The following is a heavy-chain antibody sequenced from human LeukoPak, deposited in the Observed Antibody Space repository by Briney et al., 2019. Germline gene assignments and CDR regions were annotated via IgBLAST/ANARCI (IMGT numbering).Heavy chain of an antibody. D-gene: IGHD4-17*01. J-gene: IGHJ4*02. Sequence: GGSLRLSCTASGFSFSAYGMHWVRQAPGKGLEWVAVIWYDGSSQYYADSVKGRFTISRDNSKNTLFLQMNSLRAEDTAVYYCAKDPSAVTTRLFGYWGQGTLVTVSS. CDR1: GFSFSAYG. CDR3: AKDPSAVTTRLFGY. V-gene: IGHV3-33*06. CDR2: IWYDGSSQ.